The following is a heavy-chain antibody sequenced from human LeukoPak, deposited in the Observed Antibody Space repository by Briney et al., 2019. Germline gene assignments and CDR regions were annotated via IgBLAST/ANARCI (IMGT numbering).Heavy chain of an antibody. CDR1: GFTFDDYA. CDR3: AKYYYDSSGYLDY. J-gene: IGHJ4*02. D-gene: IGHD3-22*01. CDR2: ISWNSGSI. Sequence: GGSLRLSCAASGFTFDDYAMHWVRQAPGKGLEWVSGISWNSGSIGYADSVKGRFTISRDNAKNSLYLQMNSLRAEDTALYYCAKYYYDSSGYLDYWGQGTLVTVSS. V-gene: IGHV3-9*01.